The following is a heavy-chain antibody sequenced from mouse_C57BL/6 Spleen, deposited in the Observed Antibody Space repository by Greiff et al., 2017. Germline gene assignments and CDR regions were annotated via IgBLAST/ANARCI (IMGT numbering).Heavy chain of an antibody. Sequence: DVHLVESGGGLVKPGGSLKLSCAASGFTFSSYTMSWVRQTPEKRLEWVATISGGGGNTYYPDSVKGRFTISRDNAKNTLYLQMSSLRSEDTALYYCARQGTGSFDYWGQGTTLTVSS. D-gene: IGHD3-3*01. J-gene: IGHJ2*01. CDR2: ISGGGGNT. V-gene: IGHV5-9*01. CDR1: GFTFSSYT. CDR3: ARQGTGSFDY.